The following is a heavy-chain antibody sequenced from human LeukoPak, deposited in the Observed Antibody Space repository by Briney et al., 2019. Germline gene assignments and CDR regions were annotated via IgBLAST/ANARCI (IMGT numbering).Heavy chain of an antibody. CDR3: ARRPRKNSALDV. D-gene: IGHD2/OR15-2a*01. V-gene: IGHV4-34*01. Sequence: SETLSLTCAVYGGSFSGYYWSWIRQPPGKGLEWIGEINHSGSINYNPSLKSRVTISVDTSKNQFSLKLSSVTAADTAVYYCARRPRKNSALDVWGKGTTVTVSS. J-gene: IGHJ6*04. CDR2: INHSGSI. CDR1: GGSFSGYY.